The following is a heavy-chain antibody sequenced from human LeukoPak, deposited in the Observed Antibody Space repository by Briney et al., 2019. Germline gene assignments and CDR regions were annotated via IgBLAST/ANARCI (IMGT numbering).Heavy chain of an antibody. J-gene: IGHJ5*02. CDR2: IRYDGSNK. CDR3: AKDPPGIVGATSGYNWFDP. Sequence: PGGSLRLSCVASVFTFSSYGMRSVRHAPGKRLEWVAFIRYDGSNKYYADSVKGGFTISRDNSKNTLYLQMNSLRAEDTAVYYCAKDPPGIVGATSGYNWFDPWGQGTLVTVSS. CDR1: VFTFSSYG. D-gene: IGHD1-26*01. V-gene: IGHV3-30*02.